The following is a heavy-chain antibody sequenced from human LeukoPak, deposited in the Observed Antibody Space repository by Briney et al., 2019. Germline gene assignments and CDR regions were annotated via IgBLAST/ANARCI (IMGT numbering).Heavy chain of an antibody. CDR1: GGSFSGYY. J-gene: IGHJ6*02. CDR2: INHSGST. V-gene: IGHV4-34*01. D-gene: IGHD6-13*01. Sequence: PSETLSLTCAVYGGSFSGYYWSWIRQPPGKGLEWIGEINHSGSTNYNPSLKSRVTISVDTSKNQFSLKLSSVTAADTAVYYCARAGGRQQLVQGHYYYYYGMDVWGQGTTVTVSS. CDR3: ARAGGRQQLVQGHYYYYYGMDV.